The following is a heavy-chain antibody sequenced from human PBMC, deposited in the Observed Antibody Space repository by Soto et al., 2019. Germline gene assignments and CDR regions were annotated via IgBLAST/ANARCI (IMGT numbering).Heavy chain of an antibody. Sequence: QVQLVESGGGVVQSGRSLSVSCAASGFTFSNYALSWVRQVPGKGLEWVAVISYDGSNKYYADSVKGRFTLSRDNSMNPPYLQMNRLRVDDTGVYYCVRTSGQWLIKDVGRGSWGQGTLVTVSS. CDR3: VRTSGQWLIKDVGRGS. V-gene: IGHV3-30-3*01. CDR2: ISYDGSNK. D-gene: IGHD6-19*01. CDR1: GFTFSNYA. J-gene: IGHJ5*02.